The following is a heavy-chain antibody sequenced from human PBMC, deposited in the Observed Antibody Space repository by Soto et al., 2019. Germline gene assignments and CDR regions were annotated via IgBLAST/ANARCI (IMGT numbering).Heavy chain of an antibody. Sequence: TSETLSLTCTVSGGSISSGGYYWSWIRQHPGKGLEWIGYIYYSGSTYYNPSLKSRVTISVDTSKNQLSLKLSSVTAADTAVYYCARPRGPFRGATTNYFDYWGQGTLVTVSS. CDR3: ARPRGPFRGATTNYFDY. D-gene: IGHD1-26*01. J-gene: IGHJ4*02. CDR2: IYYSGST. V-gene: IGHV4-31*03. CDR1: GGSISSGGYY.